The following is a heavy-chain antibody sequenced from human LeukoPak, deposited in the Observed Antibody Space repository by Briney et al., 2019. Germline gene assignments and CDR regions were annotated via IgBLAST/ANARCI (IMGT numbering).Heavy chain of an antibody. J-gene: IGHJ4*02. CDR2: TNINTGNP. V-gene: IGHV7-4-1*02. CDR1: GSTFTTYA. CDR3: ATDTWEY. Sequence: ASVKVSCKPSGSTFTTYAINWVRQAPGHGLEWMGWTNINTGNPTYVPGFTGRFVFSFDTPVTTSYLQISSLEAEDTAVYYCATDTWEYWGQGTLVTVSS. D-gene: IGHD1-26*01.